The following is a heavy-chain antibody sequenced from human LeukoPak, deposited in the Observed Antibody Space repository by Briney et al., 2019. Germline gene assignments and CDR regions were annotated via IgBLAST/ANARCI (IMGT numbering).Heavy chain of an antibody. V-gene: IGHV3-9*01. D-gene: IGHD6-19*01. CDR2: ISWNSGSI. CDR3: AKDISSQIAVDGLDY. J-gene: IGHJ4*02. Sequence: GGSLRLSCAASGFTFDDYAMHWVRQAPGKGLEWVSGISWNSGSIGYADSVKGRFTISRDNTKNSLYLQMNSLRAEDTALYYCAKDISSQIAVDGLDYWGQGTLVTVSS. CDR1: GFTFDDYA.